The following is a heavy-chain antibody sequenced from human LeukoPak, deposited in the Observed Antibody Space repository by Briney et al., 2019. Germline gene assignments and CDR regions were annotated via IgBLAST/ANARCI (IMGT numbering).Heavy chain of an antibody. CDR2: INSDGRSK. CDR1: GFTFSSYW. V-gene: IGHV3-74*01. Sequence: PGGSLRLSCAASGFTFSSYWMHWVRQAPGKGLVWVSHINSDGRSKSYADSVKGRFTISRDNAKNTLYLQMNSLRAEDTAVYYCARALAVAANDYWGQGTLVTVSS. CDR3: ARALAVAANDY. J-gene: IGHJ4*02. D-gene: IGHD6-19*01.